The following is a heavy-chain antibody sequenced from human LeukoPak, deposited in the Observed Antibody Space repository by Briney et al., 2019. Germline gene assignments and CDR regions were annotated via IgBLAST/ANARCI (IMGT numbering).Heavy chain of an antibody. Sequence: PSETLSLTCTVSGGSINTPNYYWGWIRQPPGKGLEWIGTIYYRGSTYYNPSLKSRVTISVDTSKKQFSLKLTSVTAVDTAVYYCARHLFGSGYYPDYWGQGTLVTVSS. V-gene: IGHV4-39*01. J-gene: IGHJ4*02. D-gene: IGHD3-22*01. CDR2: IYYRGST. CDR3: ARHLFGSGYYPDY. CDR1: GGSINTPNYY.